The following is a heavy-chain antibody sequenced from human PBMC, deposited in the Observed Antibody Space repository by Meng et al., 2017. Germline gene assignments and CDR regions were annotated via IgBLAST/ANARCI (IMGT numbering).Heavy chain of an antibody. J-gene: IGHJ4*02. CDR2: IIPIFGTA. CDR3: AVTYYYDSSGYYYNFDY. D-gene: IGHD3-22*01. Sequence: QVRVVRSGAGVRKPGSSVKVSCKASGGTFSSYAISWVRQAPGQGLEWMGGIIPIFGTANYAQKFQGRVTITADKSTSTAYMELSSLRSEDTAVYYCAVTYYYDSSGYYYNFDYWGQGTLVTVSS. V-gene: IGHV1-69*06. CDR1: GGTFSSYA.